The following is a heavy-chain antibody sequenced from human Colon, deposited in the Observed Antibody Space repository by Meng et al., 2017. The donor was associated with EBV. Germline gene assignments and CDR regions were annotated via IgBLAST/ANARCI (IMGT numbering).Heavy chain of an antibody. CDR2: IYYIGGT. V-gene: IGHV4-61*01. CDR3: ARVSGRSFDP. D-gene: IGHD3-10*01. Sequence: QLQRQESGPGLLKPSETLPLTCTFSGDSVATGRYYCSWIRQPPGKGLEWIAYIYYIGGTNYNPSLKSRLTISLDTSKNQFSLSLRSVTAADTAVYYCARVSGRSFDPWGQGTLVTVSS. CDR1: GDSVATGRYY. J-gene: IGHJ5*02.